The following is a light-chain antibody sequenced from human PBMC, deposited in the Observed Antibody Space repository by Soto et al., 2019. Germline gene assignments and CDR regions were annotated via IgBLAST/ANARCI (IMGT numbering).Light chain of an antibody. V-gene: IGKV3-15*01. Sequence: EVVMTQSPATLSVSPGERATLSCRASQSVNSNLAWNQQKPGQAPRLLIYGASTRATVLPDTLSGSGSGTEFTLTITSLQSEDIAVYYCQQKNDWEFTFGGGTKGEIK. CDR2: GAS. CDR1: QSVNSN. CDR3: QQKNDWEFT. J-gene: IGKJ4*01.